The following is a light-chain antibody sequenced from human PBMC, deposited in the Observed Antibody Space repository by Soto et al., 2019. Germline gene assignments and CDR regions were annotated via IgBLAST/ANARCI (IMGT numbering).Light chain of an antibody. CDR3: TSFSCSTSLYV. Sequence: QSALTQPASVSGSLGQSITISCTGTTRDIAGYNYISWYQQLPGKAPKLMIYQVTIRPSGISNRFSGSKSGNTASLTISGLQAEDEADYYCTSFSCSTSLYVFGTGTKVTVL. J-gene: IGLJ1*01. CDR2: QVT. CDR1: TRDIAGYNY. V-gene: IGLV2-14*01.